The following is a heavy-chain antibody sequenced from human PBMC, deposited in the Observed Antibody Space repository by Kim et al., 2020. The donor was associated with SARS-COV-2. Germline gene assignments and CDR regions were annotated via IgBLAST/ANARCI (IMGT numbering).Heavy chain of an antibody. CDR1: GSTFSSYA. Sequence: SVKVSCKASGSTFSSYAISWVRQAPGQGLEWMGGIIPIFGSANYAQRFQGRVTIIADESTSTVYMELSSLRFDDTAEYFCARDRYCSGGSCDYYYYGLDVWGQGTTVTVSS. D-gene: IGHD2-15*01. CDR2: IIPIFGSA. V-gene: IGHV1-69*13. J-gene: IGHJ6*02. CDR3: ARDRYCSGGSCDYYYYGLDV.